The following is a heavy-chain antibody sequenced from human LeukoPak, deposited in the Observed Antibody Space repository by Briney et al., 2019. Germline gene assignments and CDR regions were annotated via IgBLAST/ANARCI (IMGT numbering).Heavy chain of an antibody. V-gene: IGHV3-23*01. CDR3: AKGGPEFQLGFPQPYDFDY. CDR2: ISGGGVST. J-gene: IGHJ4*02. CDR1: GFTFSSYA. D-gene: IGHD5-18*01. Sequence: PGGSLTLSCAASGFTFSSYAMSGVRQAPGRGLEWVSAISGGGVSTFYADSVKGRFTISRDNSKHTLYLQINSLSGEDTCVYYFAKGGPEFQLGFPQPYDFDYWGQGTLVTVSS.